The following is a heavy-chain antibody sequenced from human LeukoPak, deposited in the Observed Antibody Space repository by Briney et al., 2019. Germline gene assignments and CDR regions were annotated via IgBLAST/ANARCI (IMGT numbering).Heavy chain of an antibody. CDR1: GFNLASYM. CDR2: ISSTGSYI. D-gene: IGHD1-1*01. Sequence: GGSLRLSCTASGFNLASYMLNWVRQAPGKGLEWVSSISSTGSYIYYADSVKGRFTISRDNPGNVFYLQMDSLRAEDTAVYCYTGVAQSGPTGWFDPWGQGTLVTVSS. J-gene: IGHJ5*02. CDR3: TGVAQSGPTGWFDP. V-gene: IGHV3-21*01.